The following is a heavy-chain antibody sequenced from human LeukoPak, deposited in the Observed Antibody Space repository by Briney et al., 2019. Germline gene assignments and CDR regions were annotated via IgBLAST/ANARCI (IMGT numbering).Heavy chain of an antibody. CDR3: ARDPDSSSFDY. J-gene: IGHJ4*02. CDR2: IKYDGTVK. Sequence: GGSLRLSCAASGFTFSSYAMRWVRQAPGKGLELLANIKYDGTVKNYVDSVKGRFTISRDNPRNSLYLQMDSLRAEDTAVYYCARDPDSSSFDYWGQGALVTVSS. V-gene: IGHV3-7*01. D-gene: IGHD6-13*01. CDR1: GFTFSSYA.